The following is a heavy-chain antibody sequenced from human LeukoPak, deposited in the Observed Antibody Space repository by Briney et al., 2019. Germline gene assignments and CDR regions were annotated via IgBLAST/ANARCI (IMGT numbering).Heavy chain of an antibody. D-gene: IGHD3-22*01. J-gene: IGHJ6*03. CDR1: GGSISSYY. V-gene: IGHV4-59*01. CDR3: ARDSYYYDSSGYPYYYYMDV. Sequence: SETLSLSCIVSGGSISSYYWSWIRQPPGKGLEWIGYIYYSGSTNYNPSLKSRVTISVDTSKNQFSLKLSSVTAADTAVYYCARDSYYYDSSGYPYYYYMDVWGKGTTVTVSS. CDR2: IYYSGST.